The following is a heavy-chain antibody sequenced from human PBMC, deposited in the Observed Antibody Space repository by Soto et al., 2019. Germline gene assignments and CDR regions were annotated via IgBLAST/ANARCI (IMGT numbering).Heavy chain of an antibody. CDR3: AKDGGSSSPYYYYGMDV. J-gene: IGHJ6*02. CDR2: ISGSGGST. V-gene: IGHV3-23*01. Sequence: QSVGSLRLSCAASGFTFSSYAMSWVRQAPGKGLEWVSAISGSGGSTYYADSVKGRFTISRDNSKNTLYLQMNSLRAEDTAVYYCAKDGGSSSPYYYYGMDVWGQGTTVTVSS. CDR1: GFTFSSYA. D-gene: IGHD6-6*01.